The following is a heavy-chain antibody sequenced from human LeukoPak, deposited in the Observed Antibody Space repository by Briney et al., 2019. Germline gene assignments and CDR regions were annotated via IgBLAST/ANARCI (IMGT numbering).Heavy chain of an antibody. CDR2: IRSKAYGGTT. D-gene: IGHD1-26*01. Sequence: GGSLRPSCAASGFTFSSHGMSWFRQAPGKGLEWVGFIRSKAYGGTTEYAASVKGRFTISRDDSKSIAYLQMNSLKTEDTAVYYCSGSSWWGQGTLVTVSS. CDR1: GFTFSSHG. V-gene: IGHV3-49*03. J-gene: IGHJ4*02. CDR3: SGSSW.